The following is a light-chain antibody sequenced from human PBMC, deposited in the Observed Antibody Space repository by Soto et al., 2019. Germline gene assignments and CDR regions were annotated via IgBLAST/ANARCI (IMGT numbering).Light chain of an antibody. J-gene: IGKJ2*01. CDR3: QQYGSSPFT. V-gene: IGKV3-20*01. Sequence: EIVLTQSPGTLSLSPGERATLSCRASQSVSSSYLAWYQQKPGQAPRPLIYGASSRATGIPDRFRGSGSGTDLTLTISRLEPEDFAVYYCQQYGSSPFTFGQGTKLEIK. CDR2: GAS. CDR1: QSVSSSY.